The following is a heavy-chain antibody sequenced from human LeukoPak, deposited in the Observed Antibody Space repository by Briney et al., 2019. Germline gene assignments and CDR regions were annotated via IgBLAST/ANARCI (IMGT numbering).Heavy chain of an antibody. Sequence: GGSLRLSCAVSGFTVSSDYMSWVRQAPGKGLEWVSVMYSGGSTYYADSVKGRFIISRDNSKNTLYLQMNSLRAEDTAVYYCVRHDWFDPWGRGTRVTVSS. CDR3: VRHDWFDP. J-gene: IGHJ5*02. V-gene: IGHV3-66*04. CDR2: MYSGGST. CDR1: GFTVSSDY.